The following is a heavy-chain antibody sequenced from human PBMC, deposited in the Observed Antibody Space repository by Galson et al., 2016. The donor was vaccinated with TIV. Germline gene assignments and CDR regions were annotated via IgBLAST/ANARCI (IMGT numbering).Heavy chain of an antibody. D-gene: IGHD1-26*01. Sequence: TLSLTCAVYGGSLSGYYWSWIRQSPGKGLEWIGEINHRAITNYNPSLKSRATISVDTSKNQFSLTLSSVTAADTAVYYCARWADSGSYYEYFHHWGQGTLVTVSS. CDR3: ARWADSGSYYEYFHH. CDR1: GGSLSGYY. CDR2: INHRAIT. V-gene: IGHV4-34*09. J-gene: IGHJ1*01.